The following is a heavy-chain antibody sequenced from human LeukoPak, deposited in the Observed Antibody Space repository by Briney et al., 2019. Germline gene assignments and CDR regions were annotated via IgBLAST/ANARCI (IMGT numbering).Heavy chain of an antibody. D-gene: IGHD1-26*01. Sequence: GGSLRLSCAASGFTATSTYMTWVRQAPGKGLEWVAVISYDGSNKYYADSVKGRFTISRDNSKNTLYLQMNSLRAEDTAVYYCAKADQVWEPGWWGQGTLVTVSS. V-gene: IGHV3-30*18. CDR1: GFTATSTY. CDR2: ISYDGSNK. J-gene: IGHJ4*02. CDR3: AKADQVWEPGW.